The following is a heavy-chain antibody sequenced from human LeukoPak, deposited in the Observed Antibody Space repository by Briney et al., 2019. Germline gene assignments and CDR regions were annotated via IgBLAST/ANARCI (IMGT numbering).Heavy chain of an antibody. V-gene: IGHV3-48*03. CDR2: ISSSGSTI. J-gene: IGHJ3*02. CDR1: GFTLSSYE. Sequence: GGSLRLSCAASGFTLSSYEMSWVRQAPGKGLEWVSYISSSGSTIYYADSVKGRFTISRDNAKNSLYLQMNSLRAEDTAVYYCARDRGGRALDIWGQGTMVTVSS. CDR3: ARDRGGRALDI. D-gene: IGHD3-16*01.